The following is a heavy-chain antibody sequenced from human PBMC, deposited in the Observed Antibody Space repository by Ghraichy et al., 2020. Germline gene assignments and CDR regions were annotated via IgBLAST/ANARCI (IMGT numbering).Heavy chain of an antibody. J-gene: IGHJ3*02. D-gene: IGHD6-19*01. V-gene: IGHV3-23*01. Sequence: GESLNISCAASGFPFSSYAMGWVRQAPGKGLEWVSSISGSGGISYYAASVKGRFTISRDNSKNTLYLQMNSLRPEDTAVYYCTKAYRFGWYSLAPDGFDIWGQGTMVTVSS. CDR2: ISGSGGIS. CDR3: TKAYRFGWYSLAPDGFDI. CDR1: GFPFSSYA.